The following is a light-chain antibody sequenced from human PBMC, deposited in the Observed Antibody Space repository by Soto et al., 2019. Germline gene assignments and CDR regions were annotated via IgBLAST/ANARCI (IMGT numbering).Light chain of an antibody. V-gene: IGLV2-8*01. Sequence: SALTQSPSASGSPGQSVTISCIGTSSDVGGYNYVSWYQHHPGKAPKLIIYEVTKRPSGVPDRFSGSRSGTTASLTVSGLQAEDEADYYYGSYAGGNTFVFGTGTKLTVL. CDR3: GSYAGGNTFV. CDR2: EVT. J-gene: IGLJ1*01. CDR1: SSDVGGYNY.